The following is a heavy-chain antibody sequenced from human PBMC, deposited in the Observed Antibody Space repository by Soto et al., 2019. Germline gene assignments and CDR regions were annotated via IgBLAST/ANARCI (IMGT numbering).Heavy chain of an antibody. V-gene: IGHV2-26*01. D-gene: IGHD2-15*01. CDR1: GFSLSNARMG. J-gene: IGHJ4*02. Sequence: SGPTLVNPTETLTLTCTVSGFSLSNARMGVSWIRQPPGKALEWLAHIFSNDEKSYSTSLKSRLTISKDTSKSQVVLTMTNMDPVDTATYCCARTPLGYCSGGSCAYFDYWGQGTLVTVSS. CDR2: IFSNDEK. CDR3: ARTPLGYCSGGSCAYFDY.